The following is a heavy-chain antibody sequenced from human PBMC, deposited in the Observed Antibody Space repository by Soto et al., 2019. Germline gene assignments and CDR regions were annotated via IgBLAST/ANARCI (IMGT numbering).Heavy chain of an antibody. CDR1: GYTFTSFY. V-gene: IGHV1-46*01. Sequence: QMQLVQSGAEVKRPGASVRVSCKSSGYTFTSFYIHCVRQAPGQGLEWMGIINPSGGITNFAQRSQGRVTMTRDMSTNTHYMELSSLKSDDTDVYYCASSPAFSSSWYGIPPDPSHGMDVWGQGTTVTVS. D-gene: IGHD6-13*01. CDR2: INPSGGIT. CDR3: ASSPAFSSSWYGIPPDPSHGMDV. J-gene: IGHJ6*02.